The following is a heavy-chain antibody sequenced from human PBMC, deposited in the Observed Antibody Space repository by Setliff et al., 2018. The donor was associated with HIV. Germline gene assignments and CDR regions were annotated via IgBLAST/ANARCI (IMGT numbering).Heavy chain of an antibody. J-gene: IGHJ4*02. CDR2: INPGDGST. CDR1: GYTFTSYY. CDR3: AVGIVVVPAAMIGFFDY. V-gene: IGHV1-46*01. D-gene: IGHD2-2*01. Sequence: ASVKVSCKASGYTFTSYYMHWVRQAPGQGLEWMGIINPGDGSTIYAQKFQGRVTMTRDTSTSTLYMELSSLRSEDTAVYYCAVGIVVVPAAMIGFFDYWGQGTLVTVS.